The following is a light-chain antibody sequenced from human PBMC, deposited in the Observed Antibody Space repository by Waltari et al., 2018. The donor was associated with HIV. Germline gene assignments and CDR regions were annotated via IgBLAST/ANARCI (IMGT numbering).Light chain of an antibody. V-gene: IGLV1-44*01. CDR3: ASGDDNLNHWV. CDR2: RND. Sequence: QSVLTQTPSASRAPGQRILMSCSGANSTVGKNFVSWFQQVSGGSPKLVIYRNDQRPSGVPARFSAAKSGSTASLAIAGLQSDDEAEYFCASGDDNLNHWVFGGGTKLTV. J-gene: IGLJ3*02. CDR1: NSTVGKNF.